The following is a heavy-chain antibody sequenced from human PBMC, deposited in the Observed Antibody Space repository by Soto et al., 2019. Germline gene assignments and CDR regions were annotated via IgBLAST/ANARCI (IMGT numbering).Heavy chain of an antibody. V-gene: IGHV1-3*01. CDR3: AREKRGSSWVFYFDY. J-gene: IGHJ4*02. D-gene: IGHD6-13*01. CDR1: GYTFTSYA. CDR2: INAGNGNT. Sequence: GASVKVSCKASGYTFTSYAMHWVRQAPGQRLEWMGWINAGNGNTKYSQKFQGRVTITRDTSASTAYMELSSLRSEDTAVYYCAREKRGSSWVFYFDYWGQGTLVTVSS.